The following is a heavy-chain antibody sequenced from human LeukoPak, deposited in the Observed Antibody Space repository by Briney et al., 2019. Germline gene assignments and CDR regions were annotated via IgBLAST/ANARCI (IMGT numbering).Heavy chain of an antibody. Sequence: PSETLSLTCTVSGGSISSGDYYWSWIRQPPGKGLEWIGYIYYSGSTYYNPSLKSRVTISVDTSKNQFSLKLSSVTAADTAVYYCARGLVDGGYLYYFDYWGQGTLVTVSS. D-gene: IGHD5-12*01. V-gene: IGHV4-30-4*01. CDR3: ARGLVDGGYLYYFDY. J-gene: IGHJ4*02. CDR1: GGSISSGDYY. CDR2: IYYSGST.